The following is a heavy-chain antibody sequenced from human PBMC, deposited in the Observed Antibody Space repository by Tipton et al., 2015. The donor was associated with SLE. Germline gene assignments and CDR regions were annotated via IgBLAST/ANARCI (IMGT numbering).Heavy chain of an antibody. J-gene: IGHJ4*02. V-gene: IGHV4-59*12. CDR3: ARATTAISPFDY. CDR2: VYYSGNT. CDR1: GGSISGNY. Sequence: TLSLTCNVSGGSISGNYWSWIRQSPRKGLEWIGCVYYSGNTYYNPSLKSRITMSVDRSKNQFSLKLGSVTAADTAVYYCARATTAISPFDYWGQGTLATVSS. D-gene: IGHD2-2*02.